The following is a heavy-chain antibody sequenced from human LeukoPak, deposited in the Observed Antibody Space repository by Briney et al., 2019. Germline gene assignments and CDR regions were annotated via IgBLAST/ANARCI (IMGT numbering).Heavy chain of an antibody. D-gene: IGHD6-19*01. CDR2: ISSSSSTI. Sequence: PGGSLRLSCAASGLTFSSYSMNWVRQAPGKGLEWVSYISSSSSTIYYADSVKGRFTISRDNAKNSLYLQMNSLRAEDTAVYYCARDGGIAVAGTDYWGQGTLVTVSS. J-gene: IGHJ4*02. CDR3: ARDGGIAVAGTDY. V-gene: IGHV3-48*01. CDR1: GLTFSSYS.